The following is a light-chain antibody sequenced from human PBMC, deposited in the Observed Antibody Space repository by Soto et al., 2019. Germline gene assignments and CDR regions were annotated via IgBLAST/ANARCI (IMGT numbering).Light chain of an antibody. J-gene: IGKJ4*01. CDR2: DAS. CDR1: QSVNSY. CDR3: QQRYNWPPT. V-gene: IGKV3-11*01. Sequence: ETVLTQSPATLSLSPGERATLSCRASQSVNSYLAWYQQKPGQAPRLLIYDASNRATGIPARFSGSGSGTDFSLAISSLEPEDFAVYYCQQRYNWPPTFGGGTKVDIK.